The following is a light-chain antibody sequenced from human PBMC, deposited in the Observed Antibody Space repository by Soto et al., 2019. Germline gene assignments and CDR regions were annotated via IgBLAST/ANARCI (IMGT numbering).Light chain of an antibody. CDR1: QSVHNY. V-gene: IGKV3-15*01. J-gene: IGKJ5*01. CDR3: QQYYDWPIT. CDR2: GAS. Sequence: VLTQSPATLSLCPGDRAALSCKASQSVHNYLAWYQQKPGQAPRLLIYGASTRATGFPDRFSGSGSGTEFTLTISSLHSEDFAVYYCQQYYDWPITFGQGTRLEIK.